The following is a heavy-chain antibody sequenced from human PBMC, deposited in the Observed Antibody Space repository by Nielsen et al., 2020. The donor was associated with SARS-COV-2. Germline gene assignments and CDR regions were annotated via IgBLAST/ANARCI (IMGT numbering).Heavy chain of an antibody. V-gene: IGHV7-4-1*02. CDR3: ARGSNGYDTSGFDY. D-gene: IGHD3-22*01. Sequence: ASVKVSCKTSGYTFTSHYVHWVRQAPGQGLEWMGWINTNTGHPMYAQGFTGRFVFSLDTSVSTAYLQITSLKAEDTAVYYCARGSNGYDTSGFDYWGQGTLATVSS. J-gene: IGHJ4*02. CDR1: GYTFTSHY. CDR2: INTNTGHP.